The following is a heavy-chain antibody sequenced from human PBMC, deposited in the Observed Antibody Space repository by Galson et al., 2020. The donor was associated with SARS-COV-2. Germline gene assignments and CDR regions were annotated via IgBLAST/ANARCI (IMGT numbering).Heavy chain of an antibody. D-gene: IGHD4-17*01. CDR2: IKSRTDGGTT. J-gene: IGHJ3*01. V-gene: IGHV3-15*01. CDR3: TTDGAGYGDYVSYDAFDF. Sequence: GESLKISCAASGFTFSDAWMSWVRQAPGKGLEWVGRIKSRTDGGTTDYGAPVKDRFTISRDDSRNTLYLQLHSLKTEDTAVYYCTTDGAGYGDYVSYDAFDFWGQGTVVTVSS. CDR1: GFTFSDAW.